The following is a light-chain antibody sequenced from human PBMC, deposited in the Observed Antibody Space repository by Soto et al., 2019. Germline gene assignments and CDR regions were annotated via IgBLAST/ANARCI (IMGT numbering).Light chain of an antibody. CDR1: SSDVGGYNY. CDR2: EVS. J-gene: IGLJ3*02. Sequence: QSALTQPASVSGSPGQSITISCTGTSSDVGGYNYVSWYQQHPGKAPKLMIYEVSNRPSGVSNRFSGSKSGNTASLTISGLQAEVEGDYYRRSYTSSSTGVFGGGTTLTVL. V-gene: IGLV2-14*01. CDR3: RSYTSSSTGV.